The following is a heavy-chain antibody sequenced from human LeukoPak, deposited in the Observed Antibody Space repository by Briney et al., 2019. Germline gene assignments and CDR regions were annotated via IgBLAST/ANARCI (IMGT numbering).Heavy chain of an antibody. CDR2: IYYSGST. J-gene: IGHJ4*02. Sequence: SETLSLTCAVSGGSISSGGYSWSWIRQPPGKGLEWIGYIYYSGSTYYNPSLKSRVTISVDTSKNQFSLKLSSVTAADTAVYYCARAGAGLAVDYWGQGTLVTVSS. D-gene: IGHD2-21*01. CDR1: GGSISSGGYS. V-gene: IGHV4-30-4*07. CDR3: ARAGAGLAVDY.